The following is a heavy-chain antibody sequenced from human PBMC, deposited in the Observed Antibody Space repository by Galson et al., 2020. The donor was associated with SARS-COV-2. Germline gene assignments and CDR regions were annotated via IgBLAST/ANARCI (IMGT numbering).Heavy chain of an antibody. D-gene: IGHD3-22*01. V-gene: IGHV4-31*03. CDR2: IYYSGST. CDR1: GGSISSGGYY. Sequence: SETLSLTCTVSGGSISSGGYYWTWIRQHPGTGLEWTVYIYYSGSTYYNPSLKSRVTISVATSKNQFSLKLSSVIAADTAGYYCARAVITMIVVVNAFDIWGQGTMVTVSS. J-gene: IGHJ3*02. CDR3: ARAVITMIVVVNAFDI.